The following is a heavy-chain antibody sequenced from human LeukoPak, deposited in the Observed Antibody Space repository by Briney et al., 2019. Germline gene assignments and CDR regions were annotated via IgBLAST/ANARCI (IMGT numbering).Heavy chain of an antibody. CDR2: ISAYNGNT. J-gene: IGHJ6*02. D-gene: IGHD5-18*01. Sequence: GASVKVSCKASGYTFTSYGISWVRQAPGQGLEWRGWISAYNGNTNYAQKLQGRVTMTTDTSTSTAYMELRSLRSDDTAVYYCARDRTRSDTAMVMGFYYYGMDVWGQGTTVTVSS. CDR1: GYTFTSYG. V-gene: IGHV1-18*01. CDR3: ARDRTRSDTAMVMGFYYYGMDV.